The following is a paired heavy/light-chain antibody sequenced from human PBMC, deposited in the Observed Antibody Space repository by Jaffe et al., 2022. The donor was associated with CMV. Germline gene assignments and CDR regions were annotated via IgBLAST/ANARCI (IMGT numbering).Light chain of an antibody. V-gene: IGKV5-2*01. CDR2: EAT. CDR1: QDIDDD. Sequence: ETTLTQSPAFMSATPGDTVNISCKASQDIDDDMNWYQQKPGEAAIFIIQEATILVPGIPPRFSGSGYRTDFTLTISNIESEDAAYYFCLQHENFPLTFGQGTKVEI. J-gene: IGKJ1*01. CDR3: LQHENFPLT.
Heavy chain of an antibody. Sequence: QVQLQESGPGLVRPSETLSLTCSVSGASMTYYYWSWIRQPPGEGLQWIGYIYYRGHTNYNPSLKSRVSMSVDTSKGQFSLRLTSVTAADTAVYYCARHGAAGDGGNFAFDIWGRGTMVTVSS. CDR1: GASMTYYY. J-gene: IGHJ3*02. CDR2: IYYRGHT. D-gene: IGHD2-21*01. V-gene: IGHV4-59*08. CDR3: ARHGAAGDGGNFAFDI.